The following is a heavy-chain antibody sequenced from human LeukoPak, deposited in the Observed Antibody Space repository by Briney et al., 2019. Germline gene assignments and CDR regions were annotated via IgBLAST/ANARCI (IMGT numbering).Heavy chain of an antibody. CDR1: GGSFSSYY. Sequence: SETLSLTCTVSGGSFSSYYWSWIRQPPGKGLEWIGYIYYSGSTNYNPSLKSRVTISVDTSKNQFSLKLSSVTAADTAVYYCARARQPYYYYGMDVWGQGTTVTVSS. CDR2: IYYSGST. J-gene: IGHJ6*02. D-gene: IGHD5-18*01. CDR3: ARARQPYYYYGMDV. V-gene: IGHV4-59*01.